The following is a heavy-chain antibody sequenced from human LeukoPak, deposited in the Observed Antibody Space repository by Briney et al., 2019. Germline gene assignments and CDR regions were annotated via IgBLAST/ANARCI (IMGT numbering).Heavy chain of an antibody. J-gene: IGHJ6*02. CDR2: IIPIFGTA. Sequence: ASVKVSCKASGGTLSSYAISWVRQAPGQGLEWMGGIIPIFGTANYAQKFQGRVTITADESTSTAYMELSSLRSEDTAVYYCARGLVRNYDFWSGYDHYYYYGMDVWGQGTTVTVSS. V-gene: IGHV1-69*13. CDR1: GGTLSSYA. CDR3: ARGLVRNYDFWSGYDHYYYYGMDV. D-gene: IGHD3-3*01.